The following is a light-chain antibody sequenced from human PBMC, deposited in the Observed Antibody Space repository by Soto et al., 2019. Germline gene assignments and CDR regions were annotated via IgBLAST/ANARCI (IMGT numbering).Light chain of an antibody. Sequence: SYELTQPPSVSVAPGQTARISCGGNKIETKTVFWYQQKPGQAPVVVVSDDGVRPSGIPERFSGSNSGGTATLSIIGVEAGDEADYYCQVWDSLSDHHVFGPGTKVTVL. CDR1: KIETKT. CDR3: QVWDSLSDHHV. J-gene: IGLJ1*01. V-gene: IGLV3-21*02. CDR2: DDG.